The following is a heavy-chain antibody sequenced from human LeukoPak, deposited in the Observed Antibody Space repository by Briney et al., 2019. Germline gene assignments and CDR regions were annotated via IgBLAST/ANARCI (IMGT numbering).Heavy chain of an antibody. V-gene: IGHV4-59*01. J-gene: IGHJ5*02. D-gene: IGHD3-22*01. CDR3: ARDLYYYDSSGYSP. Sequence: PSETLSLTCTVAGGSISSYYWSWIRQPPGKGLEWIGYIYYSGSTNYNPSLKSRVTISVDTSKNQFSLKLSSVTAADTAVYYCARDLYYYDSSGYSPWGQGTLVTVSS. CDR2: IYYSGST. CDR1: GGSISSYY.